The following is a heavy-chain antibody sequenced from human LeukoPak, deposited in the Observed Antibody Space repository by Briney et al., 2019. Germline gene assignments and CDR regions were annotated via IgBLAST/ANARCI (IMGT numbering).Heavy chain of an antibody. CDR1: GGPISSSNW. J-gene: IGHJ4*02. D-gene: IGHD3-22*01. CDR3: ASITMIVGGRYPDY. V-gene: IGHV4-4*02. Sequence: SETLSLTCAVSGGPISSSNWWTWVRQPPGKGLEWIGEIYHSGNTDYNPSLKSRVTISVDKSKNQFSLKLSSVTAADTAVYYCASITMIVGGRYPDYWGQGTLVTVSS. CDR2: IYHSGNT.